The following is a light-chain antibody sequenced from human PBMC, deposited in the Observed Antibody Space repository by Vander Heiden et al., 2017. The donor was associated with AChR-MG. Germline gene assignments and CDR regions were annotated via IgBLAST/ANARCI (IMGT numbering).Light chain of an antibody. CDR2: NIR. CDR3: ATGSDSLNAWV. Sequence: QSVLAQPPSASGNPGQRGTIHCSGGHSNIENFNFNWYQQFPARAPTHLRHNIRHRPTGVPARFSGSQSGTSASVAISGRQSEGEADYYCATGSDSLNAWVFGGGTKLTVL. V-gene: IGLV1-44*01. J-gene: IGLJ3*02. CDR1: HSNIENFN.